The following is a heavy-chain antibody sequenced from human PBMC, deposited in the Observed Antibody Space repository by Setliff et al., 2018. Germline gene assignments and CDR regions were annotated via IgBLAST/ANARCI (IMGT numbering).Heavy chain of an antibody. CDR3: ARDRRIVGARHAFDI. CDR2: IYTSGST. J-gene: IGHJ3*02. V-gene: IGHV4-61*02. Sequence: SETLSLTCTVSGGSISSGSYYWSWIRQPAGKGLEWIGRIYTSGSTYYNPSLKSRVTISVDTSKNQFPLKLSSVTAADTAVYYCARDRRIVGARHAFDIWGQGTMVTVSS. CDR1: GGSISSGSYY. D-gene: IGHD1-26*01.